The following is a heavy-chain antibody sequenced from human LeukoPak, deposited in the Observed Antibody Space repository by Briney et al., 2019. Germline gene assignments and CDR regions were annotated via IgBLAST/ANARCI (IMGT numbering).Heavy chain of an antibody. Sequence: KSSETLSLTCTVSGGSISSSSYYWGWIRQPPGKGLEWIGSIYYSGSTYYNPSLKSRVTISVDTSKNQFSLKLSSVTAADTAVYYCARPWFGELSSDDFLPPDMDVWGQGTTVTVSS. D-gene: IGHD3-10*01. J-gene: IGHJ6*02. CDR2: IYYSGST. CDR1: GGSISSSSYY. V-gene: IGHV4-39*01. CDR3: ARPWFGELSSDDFLPPDMDV.